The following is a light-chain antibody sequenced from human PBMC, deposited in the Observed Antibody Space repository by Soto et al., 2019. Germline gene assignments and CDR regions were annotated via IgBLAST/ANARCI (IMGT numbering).Light chain of an antibody. CDR2: GAS. CDR1: QSVSSNF. Sequence: EIVLTQSPDTLSLSPGERATLSCRASQSVSSNFLAWYQQKPGQAPRLLIYGASSRATGIPDRFSGSGSGTDFTLTISRLEPEDFAVYYCQQYGSSPWTFGQGTKMEI. CDR3: QQYGSSPWT. J-gene: IGKJ1*01. V-gene: IGKV3-20*01.